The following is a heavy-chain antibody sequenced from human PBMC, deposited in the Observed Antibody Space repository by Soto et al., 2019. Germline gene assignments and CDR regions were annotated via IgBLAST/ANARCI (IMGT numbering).Heavy chain of an antibody. J-gene: IGHJ6*03. V-gene: IGHV3-7*01. Sequence: PGGSLRLSCAASGFTFSSYWMSWVRQAPGKGLEWVTNIKQDGSEKYYVDSVKGRFTISRDNAKNSLYLQMNSLRAEDAAVYYCARKGLLRYFDWYPYYCMDVWGKGTTVTVSS. D-gene: IGHD3-9*01. CDR3: ARKGLLRYFDWYPYYCMDV. CDR2: IKQDGSEK. CDR1: GFTFSSYW.